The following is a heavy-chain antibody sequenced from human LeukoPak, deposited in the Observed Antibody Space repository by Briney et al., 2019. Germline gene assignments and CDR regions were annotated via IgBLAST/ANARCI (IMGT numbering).Heavy chain of an antibody. D-gene: IGHD6-13*01. CDR1: GFTFSSYA. V-gene: IGHV3-23*01. J-gene: IGHJ4*02. CDR3: AKRIAAAGTSQSYYFDY. CDR2: ISGSGGST. Sequence: GGSPRLSCAASGFTFSSYAMSWVRQAPGKGLEWVSAISGSGGSTYYADSVKGRFTISRDNSKNTLYLQMNSLRAEDTAVYYCAKRIAAAGTSQSYYFDYWGQGTLVTVSS.